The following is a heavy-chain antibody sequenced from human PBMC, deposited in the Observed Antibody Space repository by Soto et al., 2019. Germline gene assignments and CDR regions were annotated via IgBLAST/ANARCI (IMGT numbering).Heavy chain of an antibody. CDR2: SSPRGDTI. D-gene: IGHD6-19*01. Sequence: GESLKISCAASGFTFRGFPMHWVRQTPGKGLEWISYSSPRGDTIYYADSVEGRFTISRDNARNSLSLHMSSLRDEDSALYYCAKGPHTNVGWPYYFESWGQGVPVTVSS. CDR3: AKGPHTNVGWPYYFES. CDR1: GFTFRGFP. J-gene: IGHJ4*02. V-gene: IGHV3-48*02.